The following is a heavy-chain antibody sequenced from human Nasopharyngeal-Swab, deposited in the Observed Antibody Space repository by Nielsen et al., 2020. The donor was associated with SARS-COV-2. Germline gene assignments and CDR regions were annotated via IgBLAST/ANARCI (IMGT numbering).Heavy chain of an antibody. CDR3: SKSRGYYYYMDV. Sequence: GGSLRLSCAASGFTFSSYEMNWVRQAPGKGLEWVSYISSSGSTIYYADSVKGRFTISRDNAKNSLYLQMNSLRAEDTALYYCSKSRGYYYYMDVWGKGTTVTVSS. V-gene: IGHV3-48*03. CDR2: ISSSGSTI. J-gene: IGHJ6*03. D-gene: IGHD3-10*01. CDR1: GFTFSSYE.